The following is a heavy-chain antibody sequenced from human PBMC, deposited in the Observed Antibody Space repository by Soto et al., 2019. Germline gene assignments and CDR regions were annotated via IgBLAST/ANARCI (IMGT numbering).Heavy chain of an antibody. CDR2: ISNDGSNK. CDR1: GFTFRSYA. J-gene: IGHJ3*01. Sequence: QVQLVESGGGVVQPGRSLRLSCAASGFTFRSYAMHWVRQAPGKGLEWVAVISNDGSNKYYADSVKGRFTISRDNSKNTLYLQMNSLRAEDTAVYYCARRHDAFDVWGQGTMVTVSS. V-gene: IGHV3-30-3*01. CDR3: ARRHDAFDV.